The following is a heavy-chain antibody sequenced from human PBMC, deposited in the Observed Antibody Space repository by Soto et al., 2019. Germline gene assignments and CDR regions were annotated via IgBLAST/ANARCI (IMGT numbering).Heavy chain of an antibody. CDR3: AXXRSXXDSRPLNWYFDL. J-gene: IGHJ2*01. CDR2: IYSGGST. CDR1: GFTVSSNY. Sequence: EVQLVESGGGLVQPGGSLRLSCAASGFTVSSNYXXXXXXXXXXGLGWVSVIYSGGSTYYADSVKGRFTISRDNSXXXXXXXXXXXXXXXXXXXXXAXXRSXXDSRPLNWYFDLWGRGTLVTVSS. D-gene: IGHD3-22*01. V-gene: IGHV3-66*01.